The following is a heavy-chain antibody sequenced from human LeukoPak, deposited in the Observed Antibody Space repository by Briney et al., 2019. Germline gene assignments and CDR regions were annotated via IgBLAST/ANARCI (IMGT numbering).Heavy chain of an antibody. CDR1: GFNFANHA. D-gene: IGHD3-16*01. Sequence: GGSLRLSCAASGFNFANHAMSWVRQTAGKGLEWVSAISGGGDITYYADAVKGRFTISRDNAQNSLYLQMNGLRVEDTAVYYCTRRLDDWGQGTLVTVSS. CDR2: ISGGGDIT. J-gene: IGHJ4*02. V-gene: IGHV3-23*01. CDR3: TRRLDD.